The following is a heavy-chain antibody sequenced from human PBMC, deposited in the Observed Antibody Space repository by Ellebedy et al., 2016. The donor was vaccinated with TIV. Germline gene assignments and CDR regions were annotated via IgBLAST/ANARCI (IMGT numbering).Heavy chain of an antibody. Sequence: SETLSLXXAVYGGSFSDYYWSWIRQPPGKGLEWIGEFTHDGRTNYNPSLKSRVTISIDTSMRQFSLKVSSVTAADTAVYYCVTHGVDSGYDFGYWGQGILVTVSS. CDR3: VTHGVDSGYDFGY. CDR2: FTHDGRT. CDR1: GGSFSDYY. V-gene: IGHV4-34*01. D-gene: IGHD5-12*01. J-gene: IGHJ4*02.